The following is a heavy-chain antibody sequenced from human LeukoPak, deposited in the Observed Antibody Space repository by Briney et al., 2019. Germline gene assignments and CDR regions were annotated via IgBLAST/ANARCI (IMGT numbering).Heavy chain of an antibody. D-gene: IGHD3-22*01. V-gene: IGHV3-21*01. CDR2: ISGSSIYI. CDR1: GFTFNDAW. Sequence: GGPLRLSCAASGFTFNDAWMSWVRQAPGKGLEWVSSISGSSIYIYYADSVKGRFTISRDNAKNSLYLQMNSLRAEDTAVYYCARDPPYYDSSGYYYDYWGQGTLVTVSS. CDR3: ARDPPYYDSSGYYYDY. J-gene: IGHJ4*02.